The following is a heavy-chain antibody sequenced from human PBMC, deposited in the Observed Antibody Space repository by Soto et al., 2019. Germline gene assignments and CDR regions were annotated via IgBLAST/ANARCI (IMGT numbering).Heavy chain of an antibody. CDR2: IYYSVNT. D-gene: IGHD3-3*02. J-gene: IGHJ6*02. Sequence: TLSLTCTVSGGSISSGYYWSWIRQHPVKGLEWIGYIYYSVNTYYKPSLKSRVSISLDTSKSQFSLKLDSVTAADTAVYYCESDAPVALAVLNSIDVWGQVTTVTVYS. CDR3: ESDAPVALAVLNSIDV. CDR1: GGSISSGYY. V-gene: IGHV4-31*03.